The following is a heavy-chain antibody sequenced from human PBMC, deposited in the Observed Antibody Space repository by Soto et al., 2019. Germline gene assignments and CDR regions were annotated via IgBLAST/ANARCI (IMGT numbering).Heavy chain of an antibody. CDR2: IYYSGST. J-gene: IGHJ4*02. CDR1: GGSISSSSYY. CDR3: ARDIEPPGLFFDY. Sequence: PSETLSLTCTVSGGSISSSSYYWGWIRQPPGKGLEWIGYIYYSGSTNYNPSLKSRVTISVDTSKNQFSLKLSSVTAADTAVYYCARDIEPPGLFFDYWGQGTLVTVSS. D-gene: IGHD6-13*01. V-gene: IGHV4-39*07.